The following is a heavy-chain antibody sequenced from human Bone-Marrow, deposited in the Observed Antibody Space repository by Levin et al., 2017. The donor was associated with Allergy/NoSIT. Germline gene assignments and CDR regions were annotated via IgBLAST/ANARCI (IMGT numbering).Heavy chain of an antibody. D-gene: IGHD2-2*01. CDR1: GGTFSSYP. CDR3: ARMEDVVPAASARRNWFDP. Sequence: ASVKVSCKASGGTFSSYPISWVRQAPGQGLEWMGRIIPILGIANYAQKFQGRVTITADKSTSTAYMELSSLRSEDTAVYYCARMEDVVPAASARRNWFDPWGQGTLVTVSS. J-gene: IGHJ5*02. V-gene: IGHV1-69*02. CDR2: IIPILGIA.